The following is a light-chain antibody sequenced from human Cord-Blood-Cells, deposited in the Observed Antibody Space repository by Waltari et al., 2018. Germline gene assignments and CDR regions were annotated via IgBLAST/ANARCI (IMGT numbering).Light chain of an antibody. CDR3: NSRDSSGNHWV. Sequence: SSELTQDPAVSVALGQTVRITCQGDSLRRYYARWYQQKPGQAPVLVIYGKNNRPSGIPDRFSGSSSGNTASLTITGAQAEDEADYYGNSRDSSGNHWVFGGGTKLTVL. J-gene: IGLJ3*02. V-gene: IGLV3-19*01. CDR2: GKN. CDR1: SLRRYY.